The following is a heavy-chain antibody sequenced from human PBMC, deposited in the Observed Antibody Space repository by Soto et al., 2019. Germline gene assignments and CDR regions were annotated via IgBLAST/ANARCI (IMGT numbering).Heavy chain of an antibody. CDR3: ASSRGIPAPLDY. J-gene: IGHJ4*02. CDR2: IYHSGRT. D-gene: IGHD1-26*01. Sequence: QLQLQESGSGLVKPSQTLSLTCAVSGGSISSGGYSLSWIRQPQGKGMEWIGYIYHSGRTYSNPSLNSRVIISVDRAKNQFSLKMSSVTAADTAVYYCASSRGIPAPLDYWGQGTLVTVSS. V-gene: IGHV4-30-2*01. CDR1: GGSISSGGYS.